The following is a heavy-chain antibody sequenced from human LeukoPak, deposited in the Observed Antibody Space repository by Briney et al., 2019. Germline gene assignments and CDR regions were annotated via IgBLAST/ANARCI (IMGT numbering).Heavy chain of an antibody. V-gene: IGHV4-34*01. CDR2: INHSGST. CDR1: GGSFSGYY. CDR3: ARWMTTVITPDY. Sequence: PSETLSLTCAVYGGSFSGYYWSWIRQPPGKGLEWIGEINHSGSTNYNPSLKSRVTISVDTSKNQFSLKLSSVTAADTAVYYCARWMTTVITPDYWGQGTLVTVSS. J-gene: IGHJ4*02. D-gene: IGHD4-11*01.